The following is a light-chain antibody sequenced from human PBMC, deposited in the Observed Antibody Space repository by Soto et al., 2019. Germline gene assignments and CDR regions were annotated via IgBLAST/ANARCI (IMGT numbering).Light chain of an antibody. CDR2: DAS. V-gene: IGKV3-11*01. Sequence: EIVLTQSPATLYLSPGERATLSCRASQSVSSYLAWYQQKPGQAPRLLIYDASNRATGIPARFSGSGSGTEFTLTISSLKSEDYAVYYCQQYKSWPPITFGQGTRLEIK. J-gene: IGKJ5*01. CDR1: QSVSSY. CDR3: QQYKSWPPIT.